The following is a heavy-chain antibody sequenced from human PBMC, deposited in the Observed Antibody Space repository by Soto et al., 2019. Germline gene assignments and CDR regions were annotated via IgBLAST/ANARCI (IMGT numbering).Heavy chain of an antibody. J-gene: IGHJ4*02. CDR1: GFLVNSAY. D-gene: IGHD5-18*01. CDR3: ARSGYSFAWGY. Sequence: EVPLVESGGGLIPPGGSLRLSCAASGFLVNSAYMTWVRQAPGKGLEWLSMINSDGSTLYAESVKGRFTISRDNSKNRLDLQMNSLRAEDTAMYYCARSGYSFAWGYGGQGTLVIVTS. CDR2: INSDGST. V-gene: IGHV3-53*01.